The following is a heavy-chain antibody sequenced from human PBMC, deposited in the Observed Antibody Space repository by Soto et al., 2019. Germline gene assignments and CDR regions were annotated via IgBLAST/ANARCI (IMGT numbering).Heavy chain of an antibody. CDR2: FFYGGRT. Sequence: QVQLQQSGPGLLKPSETLSLTCTVSGGSISSPSYNWGWVRQPPGKGPEWIGSFFYGGRTHYSPSLESRLSISVDTARSQVSLILPSVHAADTAVYYCATVASTHFDSWGQGALVVVSS. J-gene: IGHJ4*02. CDR3: ATVASTHFDS. CDR1: GGSISSPSYN. D-gene: IGHD1-1*01. V-gene: IGHV4-39*01.